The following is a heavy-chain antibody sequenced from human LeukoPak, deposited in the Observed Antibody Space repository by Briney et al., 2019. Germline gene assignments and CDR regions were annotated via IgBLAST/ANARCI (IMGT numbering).Heavy chain of an antibody. CDR3: ARWPGYSSGNVLWYFDY. D-gene: IGHD6-19*01. CDR2: INHSGST. V-gene: IGHV4-34*01. J-gene: IGHJ4*02. Sequence: PSETLSLTCAVYGGSFSGYYWSWIRQPPGKGLEWIGEINHSGSTNYNPSLKSRVTISVDTSKNQFSLKPSSVTAADTAVYYCARWPGYSSGNVLWYFDYWGQGTLVTVSS. CDR1: GGSFSGYY.